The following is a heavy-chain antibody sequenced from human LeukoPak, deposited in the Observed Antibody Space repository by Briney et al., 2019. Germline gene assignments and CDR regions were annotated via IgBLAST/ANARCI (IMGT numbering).Heavy chain of an antibody. CDR2: MNPNSGNT. J-gene: IGHJ4*02. CDR1: GYTFTSYD. V-gene: IGHV1-8*01. Sequence: ASVKVSCKASGYTFTSYDINWVRQATGQGLEWMGWMNPNSGNTGYAQKFQGRVTMTRNTSISTAYMELRSLRSDDTAVYHCARDAYSIRLGEFRATHWGQGTLVTVSS. D-gene: IGHD3-16*01. CDR3: ARDAYSIRLGEFRATH.